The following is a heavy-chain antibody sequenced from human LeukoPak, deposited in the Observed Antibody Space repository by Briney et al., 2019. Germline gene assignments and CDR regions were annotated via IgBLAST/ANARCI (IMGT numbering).Heavy chain of an antibody. D-gene: IGHD3-22*01. CDR2: ISGSGDST. J-gene: IGHJ4*02. V-gene: IGHV3-23*01. Sequence: GGSLRLSCAASGFTFSSYAMSWVRQTPGKGLEWVSGISGSGDSTYYADSVKGRFTISRDNSKNTLYLQMNGLRAEDTAVYYCATYRRGYHDSSESYYFDYWGQGTLVTVSS. CDR3: ATYRRGYHDSSESYYFDY. CDR1: GFTFSSYA.